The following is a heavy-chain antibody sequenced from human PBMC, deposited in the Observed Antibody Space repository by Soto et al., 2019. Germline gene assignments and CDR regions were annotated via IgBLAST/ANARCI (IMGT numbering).Heavy chain of an antibody. CDR2: IHHSGGT. Sequence: QVQLQESGPGLVKPSGTLSLSCAVSGGSVSTNNWWRWVRQSPGNGLEWIGEIHHSGGTSYNPSLESRATLSVDKSKNELSLRLNYVTAADTAVYYCTKNSAYALDYWGLGILVTVSS. CDR1: GGSVSTNNW. D-gene: IGHD5-12*01. CDR3: TKNSAYALDY. V-gene: IGHV4-4*02. J-gene: IGHJ4*02.